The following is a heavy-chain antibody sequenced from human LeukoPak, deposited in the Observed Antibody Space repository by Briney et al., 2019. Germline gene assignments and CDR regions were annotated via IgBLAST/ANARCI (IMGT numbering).Heavy chain of an antibody. CDR1: GFTFSSYW. J-gene: IGHJ5*02. D-gene: IGHD3-3*01. V-gene: IGHV3-7*01. Sequence: GGSLRLSCAASGFTFSSYWMSWVRQAPGKGLEWVANIKQDGSEKYYVDSVKGRFTISRDNAKNSLYLQMNSLRAEDTAVYYCARDRSITIFGVVPGYNWFDPWGQGTLVTVSS. CDR2: IKQDGSEK. CDR3: ARDRSITIFGVVPGYNWFDP.